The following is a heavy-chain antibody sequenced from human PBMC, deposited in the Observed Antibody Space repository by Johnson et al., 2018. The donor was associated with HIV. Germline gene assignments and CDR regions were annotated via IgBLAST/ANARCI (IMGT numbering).Heavy chain of an antibody. Sequence: VQLVESGGGVVQPGRSLRLSCAASGFTFSNAWMNWVRQAPGKGLEWVGRIKSKTDGGTTDYAAPVKGRFTISRDDSKNTLYLQMNSLRAEDTAVYYCARGGQLVAFDIWGQGTMVTVSS. J-gene: IGHJ3*02. CDR2: IKSKTDGGTT. CDR1: GFTFSNAW. CDR3: ARGGQLVAFDI. D-gene: IGHD6-6*01. V-gene: IGHV3-15*01.